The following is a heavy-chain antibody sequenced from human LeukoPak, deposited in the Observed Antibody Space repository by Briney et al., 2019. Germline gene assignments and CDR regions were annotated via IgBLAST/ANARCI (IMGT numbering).Heavy chain of an antibody. CDR3: ARQRGRFLEWLFFDY. Sequence: PSESLSPTCTVSGGSISSGGYYWSWIRQHPGKGLEWIGYIYYSGSTYYNPSLKSRVTISVDTSKNQFSLKLSSVTAADTAVYYCARQRGRFLEWLFFDYWGQGTLVTVSS. CDR1: GGSISSGGYY. CDR2: IYYSGST. V-gene: IGHV4-31*03. D-gene: IGHD3-3*01. J-gene: IGHJ4*02.